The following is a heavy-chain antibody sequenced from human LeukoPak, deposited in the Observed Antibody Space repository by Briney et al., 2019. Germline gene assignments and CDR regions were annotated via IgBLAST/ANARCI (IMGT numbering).Heavy chain of an antibody. D-gene: IGHD3-10*01. J-gene: IGHJ4*02. CDR3: ARDRAYGSGKYYFDY. CDR2: IYYSGTT. Sequence: PSETLSLTCTVSGGSITSSSHHWGWLRQPPGKGLEWVGSIYYSGTTYYKPSLRSRVTISVDTSKSQFSLKLSSVTAADTAVYYCARDRAYGSGKYYFDYWGQGTLVTVSS. V-gene: IGHV4-39*07. CDR1: GGSITSSSHH.